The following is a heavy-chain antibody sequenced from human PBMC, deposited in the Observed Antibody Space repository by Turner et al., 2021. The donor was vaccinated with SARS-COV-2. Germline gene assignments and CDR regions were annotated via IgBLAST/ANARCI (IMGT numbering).Heavy chain of an antibody. CDR1: GFTFSSYA. V-gene: IGHV3-30-3*01. Sequence: QVQLVESGGGVVQPGRSLRLSCAASGFTFSSYAMNWVRPAPGKGMEWVAVISYDGSNKYYADSVKGRFTISRDNSKNTLYLQMHSLRAEDTAVYYCAGIQSYDRSDYYGMDVWGQGTTVTVSS. CDR2: ISYDGSNK. CDR3: AGIQSYDRSDYYGMDV. J-gene: IGHJ6*02. D-gene: IGHD3-22*01.